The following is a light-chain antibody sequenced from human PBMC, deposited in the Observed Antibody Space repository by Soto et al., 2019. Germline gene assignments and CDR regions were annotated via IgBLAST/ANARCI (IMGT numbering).Light chain of an antibody. J-gene: IGKJ1*01. Sequence: DIQMTQSPSSLGASVGDRVTVSCRASQSISTYLNWFQQRPGKAPKLLIYAASSLHDGVPRFSGSGSGTDFTLTISRLQPEDFATYYCQQSYSGPRTFGQGTKVDIK. V-gene: IGKV1-39*01. CDR1: QSISTY. CDR3: QQSYSGPRT. CDR2: AAS.